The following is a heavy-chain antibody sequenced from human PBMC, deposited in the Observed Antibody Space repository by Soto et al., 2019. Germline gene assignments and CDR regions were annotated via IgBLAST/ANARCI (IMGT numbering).Heavy chain of an antibody. CDR1: GGSISSAGYS. Sequence: QLQLQECGSGLVKPSQTLSLTCAVSGGSISSAGYSWSWIRQPPGKGLEWIGYIYHSGSTYYNPSLKSRVTISVDRSKNQFSLKLSSVTAADTAVYYCARTPTPWGQGTLVTVSS. CDR3: ARTPTP. D-gene: IGHD1-26*01. J-gene: IGHJ5*02. V-gene: IGHV4-30-2*01. CDR2: IYHSGST.